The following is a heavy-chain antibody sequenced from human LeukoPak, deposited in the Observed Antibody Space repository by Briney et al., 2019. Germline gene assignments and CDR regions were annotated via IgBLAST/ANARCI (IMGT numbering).Heavy chain of an antibody. CDR3: AKGAGDKYYYDSSGYRNWGAFDI. CDR1: GFTFSSYG. Sequence: PGGSLRLSCAASGFTFSSYGMHWVRQAPGKGLEWVAFIRYDGSNKYYADSVKGRFTISRDNSKNTLYLQMNSLRAEDTAVYYCAKGAGDKYYYDSSGYRNWGAFDIWGQGTMVTVSS. J-gene: IGHJ3*02. D-gene: IGHD3-22*01. V-gene: IGHV3-30*02. CDR2: IRYDGSNK.